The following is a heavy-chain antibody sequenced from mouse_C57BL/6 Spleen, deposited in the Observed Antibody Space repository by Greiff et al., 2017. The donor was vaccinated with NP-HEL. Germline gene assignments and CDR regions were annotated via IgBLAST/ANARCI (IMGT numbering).Heavy chain of an antibody. V-gene: IGHV1-74*01. CDR2: IHPSDSDT. J-gene: IGHJ2*01. D-gene: IGHD3-3*01. Sequence: VQLQQPGAELVKPGASVKVSCTASGFTFTSYSMHWVKQRPDQGLEWIGRIHPSDSDTNYTQKFKGKATFTVDKSSSTAYMQLSTLTSEDSAVYYCAIHHSQGYDFDYWGQGTTVTVSS. CDR1: GFTFTSYS. CDR3: AIHHSQGYDFDY.